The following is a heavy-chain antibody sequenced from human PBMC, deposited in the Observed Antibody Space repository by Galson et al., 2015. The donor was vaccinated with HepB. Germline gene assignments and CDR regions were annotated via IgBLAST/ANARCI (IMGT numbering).Heavy chain of an antibody. J-gene: IGHJ3*02. CDR1: EFTLSTYG. V-gene: IGHV3-33*06. CDR3: AKDDKRRGLLWFGELLSFNHDAFDI. D-gene: IGHD3-10*01. Sequence: SLRLSCAASEFTLSTYGMHWVRQAPGKGLEWVAVIWYDGTNKYYADSVKGRFTISRDNSKNTLYLQMNSLRAEDTAVYYCAKDDKRRGLLWFGELLSFNHDAFDIWGQGTMVTVSS. CDR2: IWYDGTNK.